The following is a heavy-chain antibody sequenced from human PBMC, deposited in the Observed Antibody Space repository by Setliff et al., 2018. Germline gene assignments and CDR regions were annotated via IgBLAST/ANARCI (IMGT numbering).Heavy chain of an antibody. D-gene: IGHD2-21*02. CDR2: INHSGST. J-gene: IGHJ6*02. CDR1: GGPFSGYY. V-gene: IGHV4-34*01. Sequence: SETLSLTCAVYGGPFSGYYWSWIRQPPGKGLEWIGEINHSGSTNYNPSLKSRVTISVDTSKNQFSLKLSSVTAADTAVYYCARNWATAQHYYYGMDVWGQGTTVTV. CDR3: ARNWATAQHYYYGMDV.